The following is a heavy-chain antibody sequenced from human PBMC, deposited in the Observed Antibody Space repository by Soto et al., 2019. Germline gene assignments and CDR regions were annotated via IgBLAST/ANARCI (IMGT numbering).Heavy chain of an antibody. Sequence: EVQLVESGGGLVKPGGSLRLSCAGSGLTLSSYGMSWVRQSPGKGLEWVSSISAITNYKYSADSLKGRFTISRDNDNKSLYLQMNSLRAEDTAVYYCAGGSRDTSGYYDFEYWGPGTLVTVS. CDR2: ISAITNYK. V-gene: IGHV3-21*02. D-gene: IGHD3-22*01. J-gene: IGHJ4*02. CDR1: GLTLSSYG. CDR3: AGGSRDTSGYYDFEY.